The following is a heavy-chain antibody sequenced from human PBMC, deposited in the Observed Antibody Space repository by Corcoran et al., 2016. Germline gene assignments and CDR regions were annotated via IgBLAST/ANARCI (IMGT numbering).Heavy chain of an antibody. CDR2: IYHSGST. V-gene: IGHV4-38-2*02. J-gene: IGHJ3*02. Sequence: QVQLQESGPGLVKPSETLSLTCTVSGYSISSGYYWGWIRQPPGKGLEWIGSIYHSGSTYYNPSLKSRVTISVDTSKNQFSLKLSSVTAADTAVYYCARPLSSPRDAFDIWGQGTMVTVSS. CDR1: GYSISSGYY. D-gene: IGHD6-13*01. CDR3: ARPLSSPRDAFDI.